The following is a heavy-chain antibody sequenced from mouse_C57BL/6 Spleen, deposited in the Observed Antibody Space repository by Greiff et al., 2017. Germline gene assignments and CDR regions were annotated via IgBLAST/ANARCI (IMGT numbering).Heavy chain of an antibody. V-gene: IGHV1-82*01. D-gene: IGHD1-1*01. CDR2: IYPGDGDT. J-gene: IGHJ1*03. Sequence: QVQLKQPGPELVKPGASVKISCKASGYAFSSSWMNWVKQRPGKGLEWIGRIYPGDGDTDYNGKFKGKATLTADKSSSTAYMQLSSLTSEDSAVDFCASDYGSSRYFGVWGTGTTVTVSS. CDR3: ASDYGSSRYFGV. CDR1: GYAFSSSW.